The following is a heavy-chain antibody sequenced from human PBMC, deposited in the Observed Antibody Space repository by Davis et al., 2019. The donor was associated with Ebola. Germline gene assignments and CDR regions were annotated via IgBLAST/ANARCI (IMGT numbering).Heavy chain of an antibody. CDR2: ISYDGSNK. D-gene: IGHD3-16*01. CDR3: ARDGPLFALGDYYYGMDV. J-gene: IGHJ6*02. V-gene: IGHV3-30-3*01. CDR1: GFTFSDYY. Sequence: GESLKISCAASGFTFSDYYMSWVRQAPGKGLEWMALISYDGSNKYYADSVKGRFTISRDNSKNTLYLQMNSLRAEDTAVYYCARDGPLFALGDYYYGMDVWGQGTTVTVSS.